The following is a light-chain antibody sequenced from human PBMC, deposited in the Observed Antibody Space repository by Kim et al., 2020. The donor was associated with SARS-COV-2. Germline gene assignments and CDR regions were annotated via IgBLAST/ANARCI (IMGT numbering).Light chain of an antibody. J-gene: IGKJ5*01. CDR2: DAS. CDR1: QDISNY. CDR3: QQYDNLIT. Sequence: SASLGDRVTITCQASQDISNYLNWYQQKPGKAPKLLIYDASNLETGVPSRFSGSGSGTDFTFTISSLQPEDIATYYCQQYDNLITFGQGTRLEIK. V-gene: IGKV1-33*01.